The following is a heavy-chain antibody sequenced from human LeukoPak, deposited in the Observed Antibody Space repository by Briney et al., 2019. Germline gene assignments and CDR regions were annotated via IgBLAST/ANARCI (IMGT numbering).Heavy chain of an antibody. CDR2: IYYSGST. CDR3: ARYSSSWNFDY. D-gene: IGHD6-13*01. Sequence: PSETLSLTCTVSGGSISSYYWSWIRQPPGKGLAWIGYIYYSGSTNYNPSLKSRVTISVDTSKNQFSLKLSSVTAADTAVYYCARYSSSWNFDYWGQGTLVTVSS. J-gene: IGHJ4*02. V-gene: IGHV4-59*01. CDR1: GGSISSYY.